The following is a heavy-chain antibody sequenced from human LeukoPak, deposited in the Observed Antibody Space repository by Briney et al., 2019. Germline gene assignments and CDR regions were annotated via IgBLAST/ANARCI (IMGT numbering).Heavy chain of an antibody. J-gene: IGHJ4*02. Sequence: SETLSLTCAVYGGSFSGYYWSWIRQLPGKGLEWIGEINHSGSTNYNPSLKSRVTISVDTSKNQFSLKLSSVTAADTAVYYCARTAAAGTGDYWGQGTLVTVSS. CDR2: INHSGST. D-gene: IGHD6-13*01. CDR1: GGSFSGYY. CDR3: ARTAAAGTGDY. V-gene: IGHV4-34*01.